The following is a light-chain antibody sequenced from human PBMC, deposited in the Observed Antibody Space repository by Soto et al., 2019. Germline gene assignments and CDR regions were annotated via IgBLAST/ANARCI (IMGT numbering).Light chain of an antibody. J-gene: IGKJ5*01. Sequence: SQSPATLSVSPWERVTLSCRASQNIHNHMSWFLQKPGQTPRLLIYRTSTRATGIPDRFSGSGSGTDFTLTISRLEPEDFAVYYCQQFGSSVTFGQGTRLEIK. CDR1: QNIHNH. CDR2: RTS. CDR3: QQFGSSVT. V-gene: IGKV3-20*01.